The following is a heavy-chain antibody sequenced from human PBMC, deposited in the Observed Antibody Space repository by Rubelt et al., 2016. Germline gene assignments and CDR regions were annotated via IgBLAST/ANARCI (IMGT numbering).Heavy chain of an antibody. V-gene: IGHV1-18*01. J-gene: IGHJ4*02. CDR2: ISAYNGNT. CDR3: ARAPMSGTSCYSN. D-gene: IGHD2-2*01. CDR1: GYTFTSYG. Sequence: QVQLVQSGAEVKKPGASVKVSCKASGYTFTSYGISWVRQAPGQGLEWMGWISAYNGNTNYAEKVQGRGTMTTDTSTRTAYMELRGLRSDDTAVYYCARAPMSGTSCYSNWGQGTLVTVSS.